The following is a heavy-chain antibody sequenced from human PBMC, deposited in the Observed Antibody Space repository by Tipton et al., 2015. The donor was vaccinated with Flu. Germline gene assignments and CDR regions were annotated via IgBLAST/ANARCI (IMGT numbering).Heavy chain of an antibody. Sequence: TLSLTCSVSGDSISRSGYYWGWIRQPPGQGLEWIGSIHYSGNTYFNPSLRSRVVISVDTSKNQFSLRLNSVTAADTAIYFCARTEKHYDIWTGYYNFDYWGQGTLVTVSS. V-gene: IGHV4-39*01. CDR3: ARTEKHYDIWTGYYNFDY. CDR2: IHYSGNT. J-gene: IGHJ4*02. D-gene: IGHD3-9*01. CDR1: GDSISRSGYY.